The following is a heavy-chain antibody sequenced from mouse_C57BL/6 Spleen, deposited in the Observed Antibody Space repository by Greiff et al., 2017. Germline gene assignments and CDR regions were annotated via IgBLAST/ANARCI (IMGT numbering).Heavy chain of an antibody. D-gene: IGHD1-1*01. CDR3: AKNYYGSSHWYYDV. V-gene: IGHV2-3*01. Sequence: QVQLQQSGPGLVAPSQSLSITCNVSGFSLTSYGVSWVRQPPGKGLEWLGVLWGDGSTTYHSALISSLSIRKDNSKSQVVIYLNRLQTDYTATYYGAKNYYGSSHWYYDVWGTGTTVTGSS. CDR2: LWGDGST. CDR1: GFSLTSYG. J-gene: IGHJ1*03.